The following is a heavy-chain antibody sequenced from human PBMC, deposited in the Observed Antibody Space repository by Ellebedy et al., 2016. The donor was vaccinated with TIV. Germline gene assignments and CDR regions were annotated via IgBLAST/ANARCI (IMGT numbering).Heavy chain of an antibody. Sequence: GGSLRLSXAASGFTFDDYAMHWVRQAPGKGLEWVSGISWNSGSIGYADSVKGRFTISRDNAKNSLYLQMNSLRAEDTAVYYCSTIRSSWYGGVDYWGQGTLVTVSS. CDR1: GFTFDDYA. D-gene: IGHD6-13*01. CDR3: STIRSSWYGGVDY. V-gene: IGHV3-9*01. J-gene: IGHJ4*02. CDR2: ISWNSGSI.